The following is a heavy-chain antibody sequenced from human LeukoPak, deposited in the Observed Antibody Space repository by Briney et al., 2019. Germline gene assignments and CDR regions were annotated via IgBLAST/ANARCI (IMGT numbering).Heavy chain of an antibody. J-gene: IGHJ4*02. D-gene: IGHD4-17*01. CDR2: IYYTGST. CDR1: GGSISSFY. Sequence: PSETLSLTCTVSGGSISSFYWSWIRQPPGKGLEWIGYIYYTGSTNYNPSLKSRLTISVDASKNQFSLKLSSVAATDTAVYYCASLSTVTQGYFDSWGQGTLVTVSS. CDR3: ASLSTVTQGYFDS. V-gene: IGHV4-59*08.